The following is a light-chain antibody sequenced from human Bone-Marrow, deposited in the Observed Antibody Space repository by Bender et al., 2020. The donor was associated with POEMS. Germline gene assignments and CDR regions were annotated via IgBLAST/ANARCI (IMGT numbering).Light chain of an antibody. J-gene: IGLJ2*01. CDR1: GSDVGGHDY. V-gene: IGLV2-8*01. CDR2: EVT. CDR3: SSFAGGNNLI. Sequence: QSVLTQPPSASGSPGQSVTISCTGTGSDVGGHDYVSWYQQHPGKAPKLLICEVTKRPSGVPARFSGSKSGNTASLTVSGLQAEDEADYYCSSFAGGNNLIFGGGTKLTVL.